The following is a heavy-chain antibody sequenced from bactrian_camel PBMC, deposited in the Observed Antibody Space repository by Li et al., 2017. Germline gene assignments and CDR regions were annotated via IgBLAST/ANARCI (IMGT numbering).Heavy chain of an antibody. Sequence: HVQLVESGGDLVQPGGSQTHSCAASGFTFSNNWMNWVRQAPGKGLEWVCSIYTADGGEGSTNSVDSVKGRFTISRDNARNMLYLQMNNLKPEDTGVYYCAADYAIQRHRVSIPCGYWGQGTQVTVS. D-gene: IGHD3*01. CDR1: GFTFSNNW. CDR2: IYTADGGEGST. J-gene: IGHJ4*01. CDR3: AADYAIQRHRVSIPCGY. V-gene: IGHV3S6*01.